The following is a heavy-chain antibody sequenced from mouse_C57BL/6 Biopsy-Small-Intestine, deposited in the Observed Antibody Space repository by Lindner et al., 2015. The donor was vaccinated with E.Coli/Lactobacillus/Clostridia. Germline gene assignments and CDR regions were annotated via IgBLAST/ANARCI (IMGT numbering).Heavy chain of an antibody. CDR2: INPYNGDT. CDR3: AGGTGDYYAMDY. D-gene: IGHD4-1*01. J-gene: IGHJ4*01. V-gene: IGHV1-20*01. CDR1: GYSFTGYF. Sequence: VQLQESGPELVKPGDSVKISCKASGYSFTGYFMNWVMQSHGKSLEWIGRINPYNGDTFYNQKFKGKATLTVDKSSSTAHMELRSLTSEDSAVYYCAGGTGDYYAMDYWGQGTSVTVSS.